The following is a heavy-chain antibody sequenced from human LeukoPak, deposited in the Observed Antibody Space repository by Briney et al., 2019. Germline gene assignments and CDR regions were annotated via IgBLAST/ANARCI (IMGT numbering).Heavy chain of an antibody. J-gene: IGHJ4*02. V-gene: IGHV3-48*04. Sequence: QAGGSLRLSCAASSFTFSNYGMNWVRQAPGKGLEWVSYISSTSSTKSYADSVKGRFTISRDNAKKSLYLQMNSLRAEDTALYYCARTRGTSRPGLYYFDYWGQGTPVTVSS. CDR1: SFTFSNYG. CDR2: ISSTSSTK. D-gene: IGHD1-7*01. CDR3: ARTRGTSRPGLYYFDY.